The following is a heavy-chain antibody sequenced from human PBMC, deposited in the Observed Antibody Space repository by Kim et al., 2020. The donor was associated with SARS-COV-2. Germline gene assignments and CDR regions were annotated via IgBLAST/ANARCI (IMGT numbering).Heavy chain of an antibody. CDR3: ARDGATVVTTFDP. Sequence: YAQKFQGRVTMTRDTSKSTVYMELSSLRSEDTAVYYCARDGATVVTTFDPWGQGTLVTVSS. V-gene: IGHV1-46*01. J-gene: IGHJ5*02. D-gene: IGHD4-17*01.